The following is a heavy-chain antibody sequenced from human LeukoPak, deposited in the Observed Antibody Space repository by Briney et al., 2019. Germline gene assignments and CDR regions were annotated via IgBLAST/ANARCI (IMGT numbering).Heavy chain of an antibody. CDR1: GFSLSTSGMC. Sequence: SGPALVKPTQTLTLTCTFSGFSLSTSGMCVSWIRQPPGKALEWLARIDWDDDKHYSTSLKTRLTISKDTSKNQVVLTMTNRDPVDTATYYCARTEYSSGWYYYWGQGTLVTVSS. CDR2: IDWDDDK. J-gene: IGHJ4*02. D-gene: IGHD6-19*01. CDR3: ARTEYSSGWYYY. V-gene: IGHV2-70*11.